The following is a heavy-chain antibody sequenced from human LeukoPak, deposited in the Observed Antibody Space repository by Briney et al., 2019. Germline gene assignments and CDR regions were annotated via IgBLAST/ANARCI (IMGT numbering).Heavy chain of an antibody. J-gene: IGHJ4*02. CDR2: ISSSSSYI. Sequence: GGSLRLSCAASGFTFSSYSMNWVRQAPGKGLEWVSSISSSSSYIYYADSVKGRFTISRDNANNTLYLQMNSLRAEDTAVYYCARRGSTYFDYWGQGTLVTVSS. V-gene: IGHV3-21*01. CDR3: ARRGSTYFDY. CDR1: GFTFSSYS. D-gene: IGHD3-16*01.